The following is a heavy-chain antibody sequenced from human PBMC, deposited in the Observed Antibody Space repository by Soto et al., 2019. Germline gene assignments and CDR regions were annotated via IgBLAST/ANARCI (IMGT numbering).Heavy chain of an antibody. D-gene: IGHD3-3*01. CDR1: GYTFTSYY. CDR3: ARALRFLEWSPGYYYGLDV. V-gene: IGHV1-46*01. J-gene: IGHJ6*02. Sequence: ASVKVSCKASGYTFTSYYMHWVRQAPGQGLEWMGIINPSGGSTSYAQKFQGRVTMTRDTSTSTVYMELSSLRSEDTAVYYCARALRFLEWSPGYYYGLDVWGQGTTVTASS. CDR2: INPSGGST.